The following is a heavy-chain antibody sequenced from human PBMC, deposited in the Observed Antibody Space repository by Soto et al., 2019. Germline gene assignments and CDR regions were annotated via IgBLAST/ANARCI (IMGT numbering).Heavy chain of an antibody. V-gene: IGHV4-4*02. CDR3: ARDPSAAAENYYYGMDV. D-gene: IGHD6-13*01. CDR2: IYHSGST. Sequence: SETLSLTCAVSGGSISSSNWWSWVRQPPGKGLEWIGEIYHSGSTNYNPSLKSRVTISVDKSKNQFSLKLSSVTAADTAVYYCARDPSAAAENYYYGMDVWGQGTTVTVSS. J-gene: IGHJ6*02. CDR1: GGSISSSNW.